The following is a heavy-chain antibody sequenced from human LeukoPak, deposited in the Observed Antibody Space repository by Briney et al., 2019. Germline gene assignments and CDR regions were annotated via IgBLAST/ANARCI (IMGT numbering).Heavy chain of an antibody. CDR1: GFTFDDYA. CDR3: GSPRRGY. J-gene: IGHJ4*02. D-gene: IGHD1-26*01. V-gene: IGHV3-9*01. Sequence: PGGSLRLSCAGSGFTFDDYAMHWVRQAPGKGLEWVSGISWNSGSIGYADSVKGRFTVSRDNAKNSLYLQMNSLRAEDTAVYFCGSPRRGYWGQGTLVTVSS. CDR2: ISWNSGSI.